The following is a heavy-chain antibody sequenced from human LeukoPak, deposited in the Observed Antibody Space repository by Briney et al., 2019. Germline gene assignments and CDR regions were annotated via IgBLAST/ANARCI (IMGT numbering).Heavy chain of an antibody. J-gene: IGHJ6*03. V-gene: IGHV1-18*04. Sequence: ASVKVSCKAAGYTFTSYYMHWVRQAPGQGLEWMGWISAYNGNTNYAQKLQGRVTMTTDTSTSTAYMELRSLRSDDTAVYYCARALTLYYYYYMDVWGKGTTVTVSS. CDR2: ISAYNGNT. CDR3: ARALTLYYYYYMDV. CDR1: GYTFTSYY.